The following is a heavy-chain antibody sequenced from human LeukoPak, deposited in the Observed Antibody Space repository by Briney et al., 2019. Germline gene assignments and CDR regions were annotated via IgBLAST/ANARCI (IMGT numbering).Heavy chain of an antibody. D-gene: IGHD3-10*01. CDR3: AKVQGSGSYGYYGMDV. CDR1: GFTFSSSA. Sequence: GGSLRLSCAASGFTFSSSAMSWVRQAPGKGLEWVSAISGSGGSTYYADSVKGRFTISRDNSKNTLYLQMNSLRAEDTAVYYCAKVQGSGSYGYYGMDVWGQGTTVTVSS. CDR2: ISGSGGST. V-gene: IGHV3-23*01. J-gene: IGHJ6*02.